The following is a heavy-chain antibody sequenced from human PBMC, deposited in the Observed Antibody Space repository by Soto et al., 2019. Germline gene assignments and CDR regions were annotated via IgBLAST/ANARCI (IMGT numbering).Heavy chain of an antibody. CDR3: ARDQVKGTMTIL. CDR1: GFTFINYA. V-gene: IGHV3-30-3*01. Sequence: GGSLILSCAASGFTFINYAMHWVRQAPGKGLEWVAVISYDGSNKYYADSVKGRFTISRDNSKNTMYLQMNSLSAEDTAVYHCARDQVKGTMTILWGQGTLVTVSS. CDR2: ISYDGSNK. J-gene: IGHJ4*02. D-gene: IGHD4-17*01.